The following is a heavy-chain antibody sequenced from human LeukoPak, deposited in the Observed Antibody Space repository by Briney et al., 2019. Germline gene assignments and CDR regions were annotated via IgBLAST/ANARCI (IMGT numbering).Heavy chain of an antibody. CDR2: THYSGIT. D-gene: IGHD3-10*01. CDR3: ASLQYYYGSGSYPRTDY. Sequence: SETLSLTCTVSGVSISSYYWSWIRQPPGKGLEWIGYTHYSGITNYNPTLKSRVTISVDTSKNQFSLRLSSVTAADTAVYYCASLQYYYGSGSYPRTDYWGQGTLVTVSS. V-gene: IGHV4-59*01. CDR1: GVSISSYY. J-gene: IGHJ4*02.